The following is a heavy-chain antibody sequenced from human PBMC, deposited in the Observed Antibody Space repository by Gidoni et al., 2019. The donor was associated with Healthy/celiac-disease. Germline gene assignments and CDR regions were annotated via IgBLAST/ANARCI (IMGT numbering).Heavy chain of an antibody. J-gene: IGHJ6*02. V-gene: IGHV1-69*01. CDR2: IIPIFGTA. CDR1: GGTFSSYA. Sequence: QVQLVQSGAEVKKPGSSVKVSCKASGGTFSSYAISWVRQAPGQGLEWMGGIIPIFGTANDAQKFQGRVTITADESTSTAYMELSSLRSEDTAVYYCATDIVVVPAALMAYGMDVWGQGTTVTVSS. CDR3: ATDIVVVPAALMAYGMDV. D-gene: IGHD2-2*01.